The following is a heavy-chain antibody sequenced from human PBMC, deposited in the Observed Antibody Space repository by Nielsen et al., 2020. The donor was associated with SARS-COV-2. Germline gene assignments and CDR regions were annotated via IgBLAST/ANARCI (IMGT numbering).Heavy chain of an antibody. CDR2: IYHSGST. D-gene: IGHD6-13*01. J-gene: IGHJ4*02. CDR1: GYSISSGYY. CDR3: ASPRGSKVAAAAWY. V-gene: IGHV4-38-2*02. Sequence: SETLSLTCTVSGYSISSGYYWGWIRPPPGKGLEWIGSIYHSGSTYYNPSLKSRVTISVDTSKNQFSLKLSSVTAADTAVYYCASPRGSKVAAAAWYWGQGTLVTVSS.